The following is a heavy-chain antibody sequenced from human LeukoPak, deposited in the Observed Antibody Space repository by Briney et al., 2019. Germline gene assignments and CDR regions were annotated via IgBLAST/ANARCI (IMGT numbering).Heavy chain of an antibody. CDR1: GFTFSGYV. J-gene: IGHJ6*03. D-gene: IGHD2-2*01. Sequence: PGGSLRLSCAASGFTFSGYVMNWVRQAPGKGLEWVSTISGSGGSTYYANSVKGRFTISRDNSKSTLYLQMNSLRAEDTAVYYCAKMPTHYYYYYYMDVWGKGTTVTVSS. V-gene: IGHV3-23*01. CDR3: AKMPTHYYYYYYMDV. CDR2: ISGSGGST.